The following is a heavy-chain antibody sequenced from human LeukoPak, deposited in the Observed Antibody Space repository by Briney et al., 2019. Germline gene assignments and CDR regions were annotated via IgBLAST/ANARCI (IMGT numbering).Heavy chain of an antibody. Sequence: PGGSLRLSCAASGFTFSSYGMRWVRQAPGKGLEWVAFIRYDGSNKYYADSVKGRFTISRDNAKNSLYLQMNSLRAEDTAVYYCARDLSYYDSSGYRYLEYFQHWGQGTLVTVSS. J-gene: IGHJ1*01. D-gene: IGHD3-22*01. CDR3: ARDLSYYDSSGYRYLEYFQH. V-gene: IGHV3-30*02. CDR1: GFTFSSYG. CDR2: IRYDGSNK.